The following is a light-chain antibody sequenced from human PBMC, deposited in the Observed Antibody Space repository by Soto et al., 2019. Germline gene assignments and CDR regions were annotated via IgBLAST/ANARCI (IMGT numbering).Light chain of an antibody. CDR2: DVS. CDR3: SSYTSSSLYV. CDR1: SSDVGGYNY. J-gene: IGLJ1*01. Sequence: QSVLTQPASLSGSPGQSITISCTGTSSDVGGYNYVSWYQQHPGKAPKLMIYDVSNRPSGVSNRFSGSKSGNTASLTISGLQAEDEADYYCSSYTSSSLYVFGNGTKVTVL. V-gene: IGLV2-14*01.